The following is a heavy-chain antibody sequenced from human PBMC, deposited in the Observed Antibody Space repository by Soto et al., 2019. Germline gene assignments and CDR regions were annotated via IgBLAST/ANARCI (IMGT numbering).Heavy chain of an antibody. CDR2: TYYRSKWYN. Sequence: SQTLSLTCAISGDSVSSNSAAWNWIRQSPSRGLEWLGRTYYRSKWYNDYAVSVKSRITINPDTSKNQFSLQLNSVTPEDTAVYYCARNGCSGGSCCGRFDPWGQGTLVTVSS. D-gene: IGHD2-15*01. CDR3: ARNGCSGGSCCGRFDP. CDR1: GDSVSSNSAA. V-gene: IGHV6-1*01. J-gene: IGHJ5*02.